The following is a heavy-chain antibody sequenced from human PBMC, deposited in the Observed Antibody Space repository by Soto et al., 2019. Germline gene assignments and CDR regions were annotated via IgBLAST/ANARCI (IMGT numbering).Heavy chain of an antibody. CDR3: ARGNYGSGSYYAHFDY. CDR1: GGSISSGGYS. J-gene: IGHJ4*02. V-gene: IGHV4-30-2*01. CDR2: IYHSGST. Sequence: SETLSLTCAASGGSISSGGYSWSWIRQPPGKGLERIGYIYHSGSTYYNPSLKSRVTISVDRSKNQFSLKLSSVTAADTAVYYCARGNYGSGSYYAHFDYWGQGTLVTVSS. D-gene: IGHD3-10*01.